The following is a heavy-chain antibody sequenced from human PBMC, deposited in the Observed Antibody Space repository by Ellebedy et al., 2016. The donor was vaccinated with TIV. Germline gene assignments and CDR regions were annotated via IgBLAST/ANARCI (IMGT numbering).Heavy chain of an antibody. CDR2: IYWDNDD. V-gene: IGHV2-5*04. J-gene: IGHJ3*01. CDR3: VQIMITYGGVTRTDAFDV. D-gene: IGHD3-16*01. Sequence: SGPTLVXPTETLPLTCTFSGFSLTATGEGVGWVRQPPGKALDWLAIIYWDNDDRYSSSMRSRLRITKDTSRREVVLTMTNMDPVDTGTYYCVQIMITYGGVTRTDAFDVWGQGILVTVSS. CDR1: GFSLTATGEG.